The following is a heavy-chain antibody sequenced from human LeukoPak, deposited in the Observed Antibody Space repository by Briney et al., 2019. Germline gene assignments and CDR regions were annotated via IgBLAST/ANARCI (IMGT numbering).Heavy chain of an antibody. CDR3: AKGKGSYSVDY. D-gene: IGHD1-26*01. CDR2: ANSDGSGS. J-gene: IGHJ4*02. CDR1: GFTFNNYW. Sequence: PGGSLRLSCVASGFTFNNYWIHWVRQAPGKGLVWVSRANSDGSGSTYADSVKGRFTISRDNTKNTAYLQMNDLRVEDTAVYYCAKGKGSYSVDYWGQGTLVTVSS. V-gene: IGHV3-74*01.